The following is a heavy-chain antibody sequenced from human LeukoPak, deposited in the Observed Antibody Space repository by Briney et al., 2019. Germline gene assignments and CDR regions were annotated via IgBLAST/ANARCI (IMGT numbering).Heavy chain of an antibody. D-gene: IGHD1-26*01. CDR1: GGSVSSSSYY. J-gene: IGHJ4*02. V-gene: IGHV4-39*01. CDR3: ARHKRYSGSPWDY. CDR2: IYYSGST. Sequence: PAETLSLTCTVSGGSVSSSSYYWGWIRQPPGKGLEWIGSIYYSGSTYYNPSLKSRVTISVDTSKNQFSLELSSVTAADTAVYYCARHKRYSGSPWDYWGQGTLVTVSS.